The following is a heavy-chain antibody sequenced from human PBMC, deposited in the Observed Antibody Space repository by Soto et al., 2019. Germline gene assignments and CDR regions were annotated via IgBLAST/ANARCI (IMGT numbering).Heavy chain of an antibody. CDR1: GFTFSSYA. D-gene: IGHD3-22*01. J-gene: IGHJ4*02. CDR2: ISGSGGST. CDR3: AKCYYDSSGYYPYYFDY. V-gene: IGHV3-23*01. Sequence: PGGSLRLSCAASGFTFSSYAMSWVRQAPGKGLEWVSAISGSGGSTYYADSVKGRFTISRDNSKNTLYLQMNSLRAEDTAVYYCAKCYYDSSGYYPYYFDYWGQGTLVTVSS.